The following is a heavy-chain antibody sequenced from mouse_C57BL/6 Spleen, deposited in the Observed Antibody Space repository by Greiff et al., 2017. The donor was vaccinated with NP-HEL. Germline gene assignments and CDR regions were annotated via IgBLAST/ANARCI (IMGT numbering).Heavy chain of an antibody. CDR1: GYTFTSYW. J-gene: IGHJ2*01. CDR2: IDPNSGGT. D-gene: IGHD2-1*01. Sequence: QVQLKQPGAELVKPGASVKLSCKASGYTFTSYWMHWVKQRPGRGLEWIGRIDPNSGGTKYNEKFKSKATLTVDKPSSTAYMQLSSLTSEDSAVYYCAREGDGNQSHYFDYWGQGTTLTVSS. V-gene: IGHV1-72*01. CDR3: AREGDGNQSHYFDY.